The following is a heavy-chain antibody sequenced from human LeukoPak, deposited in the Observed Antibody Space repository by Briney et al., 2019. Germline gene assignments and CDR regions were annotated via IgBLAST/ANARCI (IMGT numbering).Heavy chain of an antibody. J-gene: IGHJ4*02. D-gene: IGHD6-13*01. CDR2: INAGNGNT. CDR1: GYTFTSYA. Sequence: ASVKVSCKASGYTFTSYAMHWARQAPGQRLEWMGWINAGNGNTKYSQKFQGRVTITRDTSASTAYMELSSLRSEDTAVYYCARGGNSSSWSQGYFDYWGQGTLVTVSS. V-gene: IGHV1-3*01. CDR3: ARGGNSSSWSQGYFDY.